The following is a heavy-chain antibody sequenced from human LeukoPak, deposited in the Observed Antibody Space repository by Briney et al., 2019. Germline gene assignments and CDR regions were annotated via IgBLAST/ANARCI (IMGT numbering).Heavy chain of an antibody. J-gene: IGHJ3*02. CDR2: INPNSGGT. CDR1: GYTFTGYY. V-gene: IGHV1-2*02. CDR3: ARDGYDSSGYYPLGAFDI. D-gene: IGHD3-22*01. Sequence: ASVKVSCKASGYTFTGYYMHWVRRAPGQGLEWMGWINPNSGGTNYAQKFQGRVTMTRDTSISTAYMELSRLRSDDTAVYYCARDGYDSSGYYPLGAFDIWGQGTMVTVSS.